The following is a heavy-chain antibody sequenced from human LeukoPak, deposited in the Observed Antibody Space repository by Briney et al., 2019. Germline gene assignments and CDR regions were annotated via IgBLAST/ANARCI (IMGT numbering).Heavy chain of an antibody. D-gene: IGHD2-15*01. J-gene: IGHJ4*02. CDR3: AGGRDGFLSY. CDR2: IYYSGSS. V-gene: IGHV4-39*01. Sequence: KASETLSLTCTVSGGSISSSSFYWGWIRRPPGKGLEWIGSIYYSGSSYYNPSLKSRVTISVDTSKNQFSLKLNSVTAADTAVYYCAGGRDGFLSYWGQGTLVTVSS. CDR1: GGSISSSSFY.